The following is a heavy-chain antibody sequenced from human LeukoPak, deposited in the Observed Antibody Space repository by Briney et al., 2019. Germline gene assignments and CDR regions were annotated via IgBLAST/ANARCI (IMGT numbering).Heavy chain of an antibody. CDR2: FDPEDGET. CDR1: GYTLTELS. D-gene: IGHD1-26*01. J-gene: IGHJ3*02. Sequence: GASVKVSCKVSGYTLTELSMHWVRQAPGKGLEWMGGFDPEDGETIYAQKFQGRVTMTEDTSTDTAYMELSSLRSEDTAVYYCAIQRKTGATDAFDIWGQGTMVTVSP. V-gene: IGHV1-24*01. CDR3: AIQRKTGATDAFDI.